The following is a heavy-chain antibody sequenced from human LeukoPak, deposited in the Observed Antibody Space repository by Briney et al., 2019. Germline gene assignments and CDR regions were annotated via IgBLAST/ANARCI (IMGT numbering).Heavy chain of an antibody. CDR1: GGSISSYY. D-gene: IGHD6-13*01. CDR2: INHSGST. J-gene: IGHJ6*03. Sequence: SETLSLTCTVSGGSISSYYWSWIRQPPGKGLEWIGEINHSGSTNYNPSLKSRVTISVDTSKNQFSLKLSSVTAADTAVYYCARRPQLFYYYYMDVWGKGTTVTISS. V-gene: IGHV4-34*01. CDR3: ARRPQLFYYYYMDV.